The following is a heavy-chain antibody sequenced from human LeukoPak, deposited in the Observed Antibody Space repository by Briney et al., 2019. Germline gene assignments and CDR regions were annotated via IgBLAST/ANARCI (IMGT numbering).Heavy chain of an antibody. CDR1: GFTFSSHW. CDR3: VRDDGYYGVDY. CDR2: TKSDGTYS. Sequence: GGSLRLSCAASGFTFSSHWMHWVRQAPGKGLVCVSRTKSDGTYSDYGDSVRGRFTIPRDNAKDTLYLQMNSLRVEDTAVYYCVRDDGYYGVDYWGQGTLVTVSS. V-gene: IGHV3-74*01. D-gene: IGHD4-17*01. J-gene: IGHJ4*02.